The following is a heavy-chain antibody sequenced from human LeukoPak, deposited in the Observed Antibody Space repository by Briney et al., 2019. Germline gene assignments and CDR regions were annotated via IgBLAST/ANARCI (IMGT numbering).Heavy chain of an antibody. CDR2: IWYDGSNK. CDR3: ARTYSSGWRTYYYYGMDV. V-gene: IGHV3-33*01. J-gene: IGHJ6*02. D-gene: IGHD6-19*01. CDR1: GFTFSSYG. Sequence: PGGSLRLSCAASGFTFSSYGMHWVRQAPGKGLEWVAVIWYDGSNKYYADSVKSRFTISRDNSKNTLYLQMNSLRAEDTAVYYCARTYSSGWRTYYYYGMDVWGQGTTVTVSS.